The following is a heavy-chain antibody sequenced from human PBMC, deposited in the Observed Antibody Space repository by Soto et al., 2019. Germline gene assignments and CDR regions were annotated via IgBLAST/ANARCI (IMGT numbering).Heavy chain of an antibody. CDR3: TTGPGRYNWNYYYYYGMDF. V-gene: IGHV3-15*07. CDR1: GFTFSNAW. J-gene: IGHJ6*01. D-gene: IGHD1-20*01. CDR2: IKSKTDGGTT. Sequence: GALRLSCAASGFTFSNAWMNWVRQAQGKGLEWVGRIKSKTDGGTTDYAAPVKGRFTISRDDSKNTLYLQMNSLKTEDTAVYYCTTGPGRYNWNYYYYYGMDFWVKGTTVTVSS.